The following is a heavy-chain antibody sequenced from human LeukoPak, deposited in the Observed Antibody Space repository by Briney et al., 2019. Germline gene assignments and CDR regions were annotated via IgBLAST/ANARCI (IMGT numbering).Heavy chain of an antibody. Sequence: GGCVRLSRASCLFIHSNYSMHGVRQAAGKGREWVSSISSSSSYIYYADSVKGRFTISRDNAKNSLYLQMNSRRAEDTAVYYWARRSGYYDYWGQGTLVTVSS. CDR2: ISSSSSYI. CDR1: LFIHSNYS. D-gene: IGHD3-22*01. J-gene: IGHJ4*02. V-gene: IGHV3-21*01. CDR3: ARRSGYYDY.